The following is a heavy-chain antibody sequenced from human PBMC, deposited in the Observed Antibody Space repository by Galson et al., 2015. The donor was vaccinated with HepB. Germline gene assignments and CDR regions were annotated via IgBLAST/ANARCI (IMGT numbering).Heavy chain of an antibody. Sequence: SLRLSCAASGFTFSSYEMNWVRQAPGKELEWVSYISSSGSTIYYADSVKGQFTISRDNAKNSLYLQMNSLRAEDTAVYYCARRQQLVLVYYYGMDVWGQGTTVTVSS. CDR3: ARRQQLVLVYYYGMDV. D-gene: IGHD6-6*01. CDR2: ISSSGSTI. CDR1: GFTFSSYE. J-gene: IGHJ6*02. V-gene: IGHV3-48*03.